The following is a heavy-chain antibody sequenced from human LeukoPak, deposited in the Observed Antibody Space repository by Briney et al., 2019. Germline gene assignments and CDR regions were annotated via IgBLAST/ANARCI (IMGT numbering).Heavy chain of an antibody. D-gene: IGHD1-26*01. Sequence: PGGSLRLSCAASGFTLSSYSMTWVRQAPGKGLEWVSYITSTSSIIYYADSVKGRFTISRDNAKNSLYLQMNNLRVEDTAVYYCARVMYSPEKTPKDYWGQGTLVTVSS. CDR1: GFTLSSYS. CDR3: ARVMYSPEKTPKDY. V-gene: IGHV3-48*04. J-gene: IGHJ4*02. CDR2: ITSTSSII.